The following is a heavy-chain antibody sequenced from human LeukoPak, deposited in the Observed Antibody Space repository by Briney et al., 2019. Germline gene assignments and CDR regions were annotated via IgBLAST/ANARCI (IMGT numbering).Heavy chain of an antibody. CDR2: ISAYNGNT. D-gene: IGHD3-22*01. V-gene: IGHV1-18*01. Sequence: ASVKVSCKASGYTFTSYGISWVRQAPGQELEWMGWISAYNGNTNYAQKLQGRVTMTTDTSTSTAYMELRSLRSDDTAVYYCARDSYYYDSSTFDYWGQGTLVTVSS. CDR3: ARDSYYYDSSTFDY. J-gene: IGHJ4*02. CDR1: GYTFTSYG.